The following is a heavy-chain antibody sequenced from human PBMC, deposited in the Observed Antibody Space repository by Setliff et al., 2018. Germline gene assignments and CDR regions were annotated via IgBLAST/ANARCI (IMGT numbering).Heavy chain of an antibody. J-gene: IGHJ4*02. D-gene: IGHD6-13*01. CDR1: GGAFSSYA. CDR3: ARGGMAAANRKGVFEY. CDR2: IIPVIDTT. V-gene: IGHV1-69*11. Sequence: SVKVSCKASGGAFSSYALSWVRQAPGQGLEWMGRIIPVIDTTNYAENFQGRVTITADESTSTGYMELRSLRSDDTAVYYCARGGMAAANRKGVFEYWGQGTLVTSPQ.